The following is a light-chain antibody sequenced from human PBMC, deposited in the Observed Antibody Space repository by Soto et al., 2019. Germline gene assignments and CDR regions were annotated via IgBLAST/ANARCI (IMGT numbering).Light chain of an antibody. V-gene: IGKV1-39*01. J-gene: IGKJ2*01. CDR1: QSINSY. Sequence: DIQMTQSPSSLSASVGDRVTVSCRASQSINSYLNWYQQKPGKAPTLLIYSASSLEEGVPSRFSGSGSGTEFTLTISSLQPEVFATYSCQQTYTTPYTFGQGTKLEIK. CDR3: QQTYTTPYT. CDR2: SAS.